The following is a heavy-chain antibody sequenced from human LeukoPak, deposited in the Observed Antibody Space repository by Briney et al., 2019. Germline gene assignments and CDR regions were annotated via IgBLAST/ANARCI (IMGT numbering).Heavy chain of an antibody. CDR2: IKQDGSEK. CDR3: ARDGSGYSYGNYFDY. Sequence: GGPLRLSCAASGFTFSSYWMSWVRQAPGKGLEWVANIKQDGSEKYYVDSVKGRFTISRDNAKNSLYLQMNSLRAEDTAVYYCARDGSGYSYGNYFDYWGQGTLVTVSS. CDR1: GFTFSSYW. D-gene: IGHD5-18*01. J-gene: IGHJ4*02. V-gene: IGHV3-7*01.